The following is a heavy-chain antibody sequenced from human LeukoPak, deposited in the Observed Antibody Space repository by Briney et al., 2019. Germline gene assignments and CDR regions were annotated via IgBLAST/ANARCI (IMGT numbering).Heavy chain of an antibody. CDR3: ATPNGAAAGRKDAFDI. J-gene: IGHJ3*02. CDR1: GFTFSSYS. D-gene: IGHD6-13*01. Sequence: GGSLRLSCAASGFTFSSYSMNWVRQAPGKGLEWVSSISSSSSYIYYADSVKGRFTISRDNAKHSLYLQMNSLRAEDTAVYYCATPNGAAAGRKDAFDIWGQGTMVTVSS. CDR2: ISSSSSYI. V-gene: IGHV3-21*01.